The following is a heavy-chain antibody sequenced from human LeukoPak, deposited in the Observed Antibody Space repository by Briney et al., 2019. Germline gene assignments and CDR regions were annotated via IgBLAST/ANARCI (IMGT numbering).Heavy chain of an antibody. CDR1: GGSISSGGYS. V-gene: IGHV4-30-4*07. D-gene: IGHD3-16*01. CDR3: ARTYRGINFDY. J-gene: IGHJ4*02. Sequence: SETLSLTCAVFGGSISSGGYSWSWIRQPPGKGLEWIGYIYYSGSTYYNPSLKSRVTISVDTSKNQFSLKLSSVTAAGTAVYYCARTYRGINFDYWGQGTLVTVSS. CDR2: IYYSGST.